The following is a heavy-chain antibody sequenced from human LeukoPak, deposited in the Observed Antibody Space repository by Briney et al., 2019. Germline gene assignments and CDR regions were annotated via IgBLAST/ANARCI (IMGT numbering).Heavy chain of an antibody. J-gene: IGHJ4*02. CDR1: GGSINSYY. CDR3: ARERRDGYNPFDY. D-gene: IGHD5-24*01. V-gene: IGHV4-59*01. Sequence: SETLSLTCTVSGGSINSYYWSWVRQPPGKGLEWIGYIYYSGSTNYNPSLKSRATISVDTSKNQFSLKLSSVTAADTAVYYCARERRDGYNPFDYWGQGTLVTVSS. CDR2: IYYSGST.